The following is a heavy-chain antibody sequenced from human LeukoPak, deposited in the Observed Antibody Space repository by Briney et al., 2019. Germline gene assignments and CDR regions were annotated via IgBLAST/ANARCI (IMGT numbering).Heavy chain of an antibody. CDR2: IYSNGET. Sequence: SETLSLTCTVSGDSISSGSYYWSWIRQPAGKGLEWIGRIYSNGETKFNPFLKSRVTISLDTSKNQFSLKLSSATAADTAVDYCASRHSKQQPYYYYMDIWGKGTTVTVSS. D-gene: IGHD6-13*01. J-gene: IGHJ6*03. V-gene: IGHV4-61*02. CDR3: ASRHSKQQPYYYYMDI. CDR1: GDSISSGSYY.